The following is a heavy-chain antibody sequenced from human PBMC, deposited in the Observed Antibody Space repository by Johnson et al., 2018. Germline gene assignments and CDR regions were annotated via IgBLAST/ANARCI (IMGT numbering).Heavy chain of an antibody. V-gene: IGHV3-9*01. Sequence: VQLVESGGGLVQPGGSLRLSCAASGFTFDDYAMHWVRQAPGKGLEWVSGISWNSGSIGYADSVKGRFTISRDNAKNSLYLQMNSLRAEDTALYYCARDPTKRYASLRYYYYYMDVWGKGTTVTVSS. J-gene: IGHJ6*03. CDR3: ARDPTKRYASLRYYYYYMDV. CDR2: ISWNSGSI. CDR1: GFTFDDYA. D-gene: IGHD2-2*01.